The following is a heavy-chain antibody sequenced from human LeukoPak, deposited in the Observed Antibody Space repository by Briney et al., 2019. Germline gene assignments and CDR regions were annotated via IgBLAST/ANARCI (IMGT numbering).Heavy chain of an antibody. CDR3: ARTWSSGYLTFDY. Sequence: SGGSLRLSCAASEFTFSSYSMNWVRQAPGKGLEWVSYITNSGNSKSYADSVKGRFTISRDNTKNPLYLQMNGLRAEDTAVYYCARTWSSGYLTFDYWGQGILVTVSS. CDR1: EFTFSSYS. D-gene: IGHD3-22*01. J-gene: IGHJ4*02. CDR2: ITNSGNSK. V-gene: IGHV3-48*01.